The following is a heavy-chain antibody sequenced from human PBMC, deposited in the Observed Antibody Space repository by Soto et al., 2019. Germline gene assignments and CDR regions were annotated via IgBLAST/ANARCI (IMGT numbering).Heavy chain of an antibody. Sequence: GGSLRISCRASGFQFNSYSKALVRQAPGGGPEWVSGIIQDGTTYYADSVKGRFTISRDNYRNSVYLQMITLRGEDTAVYYCAKDLRPDGVWDFDSWGQGTLVTVSS. CDR2: IIQDGTT. J-gene: IGHJ4*02. CDR3: AKDLRPDGVWDFDS. V-gene: IGHV3-23*01. CDR1: GFQFNSYS. D-gene: IGHD4-17*01.